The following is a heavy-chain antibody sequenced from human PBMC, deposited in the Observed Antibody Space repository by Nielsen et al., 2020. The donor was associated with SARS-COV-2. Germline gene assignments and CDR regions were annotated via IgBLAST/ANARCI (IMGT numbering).Heavy chain of an antibody. D-gene: IGHD2-2*02. J-gene: IGHJ6*02. CDR1: GFTFSSYA. CDR3: AVCTSCYTHYYYYGMDV. CDR2: IYSGCSST. V-gene: IGHV3-23*03. Sequence: GESLKISCAASGFTFSSYAMSWVRQAPGKGLEWVSVIYSGCSSTYYADSVKGRFTISRDNSKNTLYLQMNSLRAEDTAVYYCAVCTSCYTHYYYYGMDVWGQGTTVTVSS.